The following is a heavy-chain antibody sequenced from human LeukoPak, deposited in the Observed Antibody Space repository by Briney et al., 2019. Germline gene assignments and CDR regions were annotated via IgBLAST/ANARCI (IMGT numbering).Heavy chain of an antibody. D-gene: IGHD6-19*01. CDR1: GGSISSYY. J-gene: IGHJ4*02. CDR3: ARGGGWSPYYFDY. Sequence: PSETLSLTCTVSGGSISSYYWSWIRQPPGKGLEWIGYIYYSGSASYNPSLKSRVTISVDASKNQFSLRLNSVTAADTAVYYCARGGGWSPYYFDYWGQGTLVTVSS. V-gene: IGHV4-59*01. CDR2: IYYSGSA.